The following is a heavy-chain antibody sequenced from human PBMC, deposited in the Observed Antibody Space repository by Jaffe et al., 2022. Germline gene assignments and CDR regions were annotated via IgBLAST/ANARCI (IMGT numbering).Heavy chain of an antibody. CDR1: GFTVSSNY. CDR3: ATRPPYYGSGFERPGAFDI. CDR2: IYSGGST. J-gene: IGHJ3*02. D-gene: IGHD3-10*01. V-gene: IGHV3-66*02. Sequence: EVQLVESGGGLVQPGGSLRLSCAASGFTVSSNYMSWVRQAPGKGLEWVSVIYSGGSTYYADSVKGRFTISRDNSKNTLYLQMNSLRAEDTAVYYCATRPPYYGSGFERPGAFDIWGQGTMVTVSS.